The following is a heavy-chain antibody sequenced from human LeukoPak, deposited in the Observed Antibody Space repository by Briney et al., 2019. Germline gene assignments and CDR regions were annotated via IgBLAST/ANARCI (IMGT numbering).Heavy chain of an antibody. D-gene: IGHD3-22*01. CDR3: ARSPTRSGYYYVVDYFDY. V-gene: IGHV1-18*01. CDR1: GYTFTSYG. J-gene: IGHJ4*02. CDR2: ISAYNGNT. Sequence: GASVKVSCKASGYTFTSYGISWVRQAPGQGLEWMGWISAYNGNTNYAQKLQGRVTMTTDTSTSTAYMELRSLRSDDTAVYYCARSPTRSGYYYVVDYFDYWGQGTLVTVSS.